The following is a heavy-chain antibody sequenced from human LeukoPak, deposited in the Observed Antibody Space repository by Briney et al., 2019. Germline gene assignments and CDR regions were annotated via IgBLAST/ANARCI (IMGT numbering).Heavy chain of an antibody. D-gene: IGHD2-15*01. CDR1: GFTFNSYG. CDR2: IRFDGSYE. V-gene: IGHV3-30*02. Sequence: GGSLRLSCAASGFTFNSYGMHWVRQAPGKGLEWVAFIRFDGSYEYYADSVKGRFTISRDTSKNTLYLQMNSLRAEDTAVYYCAKVRLGYCSGGSCSRGGTPMDDWGKGTTVTISS. CDR3: AKVRLGYCSGGSCSRGGTPMDD. J-gene: IGHJ6*03.